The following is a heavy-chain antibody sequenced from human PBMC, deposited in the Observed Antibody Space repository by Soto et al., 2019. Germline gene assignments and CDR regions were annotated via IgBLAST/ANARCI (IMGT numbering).Heavy chain of an antibody. Sequence: ESGGDLVQPGGSLRLSCEASGFSLTSHAMSWVRQAPGMGLEWVSAISRSGDSTYYGASVKGRFIVSRDNSKNIVYLQMKKLRVEDTAVYYCARDTPRHDFWSGDSDSWGQGTLVAVSS. CDR1: GFSLTSHA. V-gene: IGHV3-23*01. D-gene: IGHD3-3*01. J-gene: IGHJ4*02. CDR3: ARDTPRHDFWSGDSDS. CDR2: ISRSGDST.